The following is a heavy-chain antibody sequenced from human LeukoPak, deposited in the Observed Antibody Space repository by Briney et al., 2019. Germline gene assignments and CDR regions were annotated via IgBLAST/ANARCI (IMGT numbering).Heavy chain of an antibody. Sequence: GASVKVSCKASGGTFSSYAISWVRQAPGQGLEWMGRIIPILGIANYAQKFQGRVTITADKSTSTAYMELSSLRSEDTAVYYCARGRSSSWYLVGWGQGTLVTVSS. D-gene: IGHD6-13*01. CDR2: IIPILGIA. J-gene: IGHJ4*02. V-gene: IGHV1-69*04. CDR1: GGTFSSYA. CDR3: ARGRSSSWYLVG.